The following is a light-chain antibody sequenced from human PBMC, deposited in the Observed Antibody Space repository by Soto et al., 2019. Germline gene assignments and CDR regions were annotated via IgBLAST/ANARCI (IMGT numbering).Light chain of an antibody. V-gene: IGKV3-15*01. J-gene: IGKJ5*01. CDR1: HSVSSK. CDR3: QQYGSSIT. Sequence: EIVLTQSPGTLSLSPGEGATLSCRASHSVSSKLAWYQQKPGQAPRLLIYGASTRATGIPARFSGSGSGTEFTLTISSLQSEDFAVYYCQQYGSSITFGQGTRLEIK. CDR2: GAS.